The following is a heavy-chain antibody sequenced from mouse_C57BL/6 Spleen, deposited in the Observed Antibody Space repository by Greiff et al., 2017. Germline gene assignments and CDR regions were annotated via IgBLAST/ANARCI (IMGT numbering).Heavy chain of an antibody. J-gene: IGHJ1*03. CDR2: INPNNGGT. CDR3: ARYGSSYWYFDV. Sequence: EVQLQQSGPELVKPGASVKIPCKASGYTFTDYNMDWVKQSHGKSLEWIGDINPNNGGTIYNQKFKVKATLTVDKSSSTAYMELRSLTSEDTAVYYCARYGSSYWYFDVWGTGTTVTVSS. CDR1: GYTFTDYN. D-gene: IGHD1-1*01. V-gene: IGHV1-18*01.